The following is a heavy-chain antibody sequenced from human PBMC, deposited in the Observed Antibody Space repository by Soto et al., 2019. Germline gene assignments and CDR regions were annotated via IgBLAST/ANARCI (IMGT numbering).Heavy chain of an antibody. CDR3: ARRLMNYDSSGYYTTHYGMDV. V-gene: IGHV5-51*01. D-gene: IGHD3-22*01. CDR1: GYSFTSYW. Sequence: PGESLKISCKGSGYSFTSYWIGWVRQMPGKGLEWMGIIYPGDSDTRYSPSFQGQVTISADKSISTAYLQWSSLKASDTAMYYCARRLMNYDSSGYYTTHYGMDVWGQGTTVTVSS. CDR2: IYPGDSDT. J-gene: IGHJ6*02.